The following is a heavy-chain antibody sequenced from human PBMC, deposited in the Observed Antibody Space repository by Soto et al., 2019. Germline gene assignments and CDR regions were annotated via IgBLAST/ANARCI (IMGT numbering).Heavy chain of an antibody. Sequence: QVQLVQSGAEVKKPGSSVKVSCKASGGTFSSYTISWVRQAPRQGLEWMGRIIPILGIANYAQKFQGRVTITADKSTSTAYMELSSLRSEDTAVYYCARGTVWSGYIDWGQGTLVTVSS. CDR2: IIPILGIA. J-gene: IGHJ4*02. CDR3: ARGTVWSGYID. CDR1: GGTFSSYT. D-gene: IGHD3-3*01. V-gene: IGHV1-69*02.